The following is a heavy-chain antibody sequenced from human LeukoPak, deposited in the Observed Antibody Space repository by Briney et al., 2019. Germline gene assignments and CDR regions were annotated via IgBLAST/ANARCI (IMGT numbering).Heavy chain of an antibody. CDR2: IYSSSSDGST. J-gene: IGHJ1*01. Sequence: GRSLRLSCAASGFSVSTNYMNWVRQSPGKGLEWVSLIYSSSSDGSTYYADSVKGRFTISRDNLKNTLYLQMNSLSVDDTAIYYCARDNPALQDWGQGTLVTVSS. D-gene: IGHD1-14*01. CDR1: GFSVSTNY. CDR3: ARDNPALQD. V-gene: IGHV3-66*01.